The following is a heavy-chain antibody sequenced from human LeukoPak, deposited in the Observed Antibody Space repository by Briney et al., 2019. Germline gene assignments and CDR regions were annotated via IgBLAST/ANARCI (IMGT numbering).Heavy chain of an antibody. V-gene: IGHV3-7*03. Sequence: GGSLRLSCAASGFTFSNYWMSWVRQTPGKGLEWVANIKYDEIEKYHEDSVKGRFTISRDNAKNSIYLQMNSLRAEDTAVYYCARDTGALVTHFDYWGQGTLVTVSS. CDR1: GFTFSNYW. D-gene: IGHD5-18*01. CDR3: ARDTGALVTHFDY. CDR2: IKYDEIEK. J-gene: IGHJ4*02.